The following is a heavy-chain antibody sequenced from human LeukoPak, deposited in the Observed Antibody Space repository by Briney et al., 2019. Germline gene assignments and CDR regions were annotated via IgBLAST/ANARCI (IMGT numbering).Heavy chain of an antibody. J-gene: IGHJ4*02. CDR1: GFTFSNYA. D-gene: IGHD6-19*01. CDR3: VKDQREAYRSGWSRDFDY. CDR2: ISHDGINT. Sequence: PGRSLRLSCAASGFTFSNYAMHWVRQDSGRGLDWVAVISHDGINTYYADSVKGRFTISRDNSKNTLYLQVSSLRVEDTAVYYCVKDQREAYRSGWSRDFDYWGQGTLVTVSS. V-gene: IGHV3-30*18.